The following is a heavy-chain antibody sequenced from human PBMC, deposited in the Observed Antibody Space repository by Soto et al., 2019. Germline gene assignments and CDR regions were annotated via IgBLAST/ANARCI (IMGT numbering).Heavy chain of an antibody. CDR1: GFTFSSYG. D-gene: IGHD3-3*01. J-gene: IGHJ6*02. V-gene: IGHV3-33*01. CDR2: IWYGGSNK. Sequence: GGSLRLSCAASGFTFSSYGMHWVRQAPGKGLEWVAVIWYGGSNKYYADSVKGRFTISRDNSKNTLYLQMNSLRAEDTAVYYCARDPIRNYDFWSGYYNDYYGMDVWGQGTTVTVSS. CDR3: ARDPIRNYDFWSGYYNDYYGMDV.